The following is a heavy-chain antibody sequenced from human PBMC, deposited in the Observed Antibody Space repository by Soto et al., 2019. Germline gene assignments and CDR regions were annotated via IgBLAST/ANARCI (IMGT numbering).Heavy chain of an antibody. CDR1: GGSISSGDYY. V-gene: IGHV4-30-4*01. CDR3: ASQSTIPGPDY. J-gene: IGHJ4*02. D-gene: IGHD1-1*01. Sequence: QVQLQESGPGLVKPSQTLSLTCTVSGGSISSGDYYWSWIRQPPGKGLEWIGYIYYSGSTYYNPSLXXXXXXXXXXXKNQFSLKLSSVTAADTAVYYCASQSTIPGPDYWGQGTLVTVSS. CDR2: IYYSGST.